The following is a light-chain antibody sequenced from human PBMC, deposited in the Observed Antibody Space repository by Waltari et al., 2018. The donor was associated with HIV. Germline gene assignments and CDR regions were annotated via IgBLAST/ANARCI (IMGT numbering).Light chain of an antibody. CDR2: SND. CDR3: AAWDDSLSGLV. Sequence: QSVLTQPPSTSGTPGQRVTISCSGSTSTTGRYHVYLYQQFPGKTPQLLIYSNDRRSSGVPDRFSGSKSGTSASLAISGLQSEDEADYYCAAWDDSLSGLVFGGGTKLTVL. CDR1: TSTTGRYH. J-gene: IGLJ2*01. V-gene: IGLV1-47*01.